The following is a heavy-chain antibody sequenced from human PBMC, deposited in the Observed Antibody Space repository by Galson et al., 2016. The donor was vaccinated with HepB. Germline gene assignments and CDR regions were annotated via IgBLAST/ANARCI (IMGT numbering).Heavy chain of an antibody. CDR1: GFSVYV. Sequence: SLRLSCAASGFSVYVMSWVRQAPGKGLEWVATFSVYDSSAFYADSVKGRFTIARDSSKKTLFLQMNSLRVDDTARYFCAKDLHYEIARSSSDFWRGLARRQSAGDSDMDVWGQGTTVIVSS. J-gene: IGHJ6*02. CDR3: AKDLHYEIARSSSDFWRGLARRQSAGDSDMDV. V-gene: IGHV3-23*01. CDR2: FSVYDSSA. D-gene: IGHD3-3*01.